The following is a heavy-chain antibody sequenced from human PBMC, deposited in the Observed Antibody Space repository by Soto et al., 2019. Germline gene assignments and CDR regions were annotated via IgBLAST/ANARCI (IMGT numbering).Heavy chain of an antibody. CDR2: ISSSGSYI. CDR1: GFTFSSYS. D-gene: IGHD3-9*01. CDR3: ARDSGTYYDFLTGYRGTPDW. J-gene: IGHJ4*02. V-gene: IGHV3-21*01. Sequence: EVQLVESGGGLVKPGGSLRLSCAASGFTFSSYSMNWVRQAPGKGLEWVSLISSSGSYIYYADSVKGRFTISRDNAKNSLFLQMNSLRAEDTAVYYCARDSGTYYDFLTGYRGTPDWWGRGTLVTVSS.